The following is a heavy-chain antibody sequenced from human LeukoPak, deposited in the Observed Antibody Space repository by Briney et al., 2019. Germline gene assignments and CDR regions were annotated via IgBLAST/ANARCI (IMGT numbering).Heavy chain of an antibody. CDR2: ISGSGGST. J-gene: IGHJ4*02. Sequence: PGGTVRLSCAASGFTFSSYGMSWVRQAPGKGLEWVSPISGSGGSTYYADSVKGRFTISRDNSKNTLYLQMNSLRAEDTAVYYCAIWTYSGYDSKGLDYWGQGTLVTVSS. V-gene: IGHV3-23*01. CDR1: GFTFSSYG. CDR3: AIWTYSGYDSKGLDY. D-gene: IGHD5-12*01.